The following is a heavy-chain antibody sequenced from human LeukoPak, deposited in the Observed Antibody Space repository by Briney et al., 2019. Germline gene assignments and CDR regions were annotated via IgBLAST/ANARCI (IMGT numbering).Heavy chain of an antibody. CDR2: ISAYNGNT. CDR1: GYTFTSYG. Sequence: ASVKVSCKASGYTFTSYGISWVRQAPGQGLEWMGWISAYNGNTNYAQKLQGRVTMTTDTSTSTAYMELRSLRSDGTAVYYCARHYSSSWKGKFDYWGQGTLATVSS. D-gene: IGHD6-13*01. J-gene: IGHJ4*02. CDR3: ARHYSSSWKGKFDY. V-gene: IGHV1-18*04.